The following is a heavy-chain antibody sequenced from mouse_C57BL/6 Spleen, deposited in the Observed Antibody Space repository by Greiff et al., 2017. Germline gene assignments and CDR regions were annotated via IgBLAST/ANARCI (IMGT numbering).Heavy chain of an antibody. V-gene: IGHV5-9-1*02. D-gene: IGHD2-13*01. CDR2: ISSGGDYI. CDR1: GFTFSSYA. J-gene: IGHJ4*01. CDR3: TRCDGDVGYAMDY. Sequence: EVKLMESGEGLVKPGGSLKLSCAASGFTFSSYAMSWVRQTPEKRLEWVAYISSGGDYIYYADTVKGRFTISRDNARNTLYLQMSSLKSEDTAMYYCTRCDGDVGYAMDYWGQGTSVTVSS.